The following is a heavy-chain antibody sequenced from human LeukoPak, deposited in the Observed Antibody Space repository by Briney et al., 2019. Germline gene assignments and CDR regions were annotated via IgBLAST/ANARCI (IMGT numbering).Heavy chain of an antibody. D-gene: IGHD6-6*01. CDR3: ARGGAARPDY. CDR1: KFTFSSYG. J-gene: IGHJ4*02. CDR2: IRYDGSNK. V-gene: IGHV3-30*02. Sequence: PGGSLRLSCAASKFTFSSYGMHWVRQAPGKGLVWVAFIRYDGSNKYYADSVKGRFTVSRDNSKNTLSLQMNSLRAEDTAVYYCARGGAARPDYWGQGTLVTVSS.